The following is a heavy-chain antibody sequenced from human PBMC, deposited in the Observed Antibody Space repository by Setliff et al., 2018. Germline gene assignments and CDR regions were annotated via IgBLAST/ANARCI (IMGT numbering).Heavy chain of an antibody. CDR3: ARDPNGDYVGAFDP. Sequence: QTGGSLRLSCATSGFTVSSSDMSWVRQAPGKGLEWISSSGASGDRTYYADSVKGRFTISRDNSRNSLYLQMNSLRVEDTASYYCARDPNGDYVGAFDPWGQGILVTVSS. CDR1: GFTVSSSD. CDR2: SGASGDRT. J-gene: IGHJ5*02. D-gene: IGHD4-17*01. V-gene: IGHV3-23*01.